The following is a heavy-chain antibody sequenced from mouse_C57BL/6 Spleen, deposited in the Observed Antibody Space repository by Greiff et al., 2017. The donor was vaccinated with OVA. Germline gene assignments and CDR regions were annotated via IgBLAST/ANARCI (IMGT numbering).Heavy chain of an antibody. D-gene: IGHD1-1*01. J-gene: IGHJ4*01. CDR2: IDPSDSYT. V-gene: IGHV1-69*01. CDR1: GYTFTSYW. CDR3: ARRAYGGFLYAMDY. Sequence: QVQLKQPVAELVMPGASVKLSCKASGYTFTSYWMHWVKQRPGQGLEWIGEIDPSDSYTNYNQKFKGKSTLTVDKSSSTAYMQLSSLTSEDSAVYYCARRAYGGFLYAMDYWGQGTSVTVSS.